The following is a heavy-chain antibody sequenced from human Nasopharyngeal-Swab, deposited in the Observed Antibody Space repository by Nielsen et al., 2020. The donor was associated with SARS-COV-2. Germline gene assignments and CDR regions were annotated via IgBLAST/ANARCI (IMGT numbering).Heavy chain of an antibody. Sequence: SKTLSLTCTVSGGSISSSSYYWGWIRQPSGKGLEWIGSIYYSGSTYYNPSLKSRVTISVDTSKNQFSLKLSSVTAADTAVYYCARQAVVVPAAYYYYYMDVWGKGTTVTVSS. J-gene: IGHJ6*03. D-gene: IGHD2-2*01. V-gene: IGHV4-39*01. CDR2: IYYSGST. CDR3: ARQAVVVPAAYYYYYMDV. CDR1: GGSISSSSYY.